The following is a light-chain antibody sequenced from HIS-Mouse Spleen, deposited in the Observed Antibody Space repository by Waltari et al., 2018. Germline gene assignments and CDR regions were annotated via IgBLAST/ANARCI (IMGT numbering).Light chain of an antibody. CDR2: DVS. CDR3: SSYTSSSTLRV. V-gene: IGLV2-14*03. Sequence: QSALTQPASVSGSPGQSITISCTGTSSDVGGYNYVSWYQQHPGKAPKPMIYDVSNRPSGVSKRFSGSKSGTTASLTISGLQAEDEADYSCSSYTSSSTLRVFGTGTKVTVL. CDR1: SSDVGGYNY. J-gene: IGLJ1*01.